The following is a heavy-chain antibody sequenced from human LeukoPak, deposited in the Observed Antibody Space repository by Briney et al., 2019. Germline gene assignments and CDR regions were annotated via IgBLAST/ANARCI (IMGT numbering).Heavy chain of an antibody. D-gene: IGHD4-17*01. CDR1: GLTFSRCW. Sequence: GGSLRLSCAASGLTFSRCWMSWVRQAPGKGPEWVADINQDGSGKYYVDSVKGRFTVSRDNAKNSLYLQMNSLRAEDTAVYYCARDPDHGALDYWGQGTPVTVSS. V-gene: IGHV3-7*01. CDR2: INQDGSGK. J-gene: IGHJ4*02. CDR3: ARDPDHGALDY.